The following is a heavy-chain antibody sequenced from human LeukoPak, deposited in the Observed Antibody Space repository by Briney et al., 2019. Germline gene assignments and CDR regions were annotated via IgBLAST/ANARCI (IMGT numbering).Heavy chain of an antibody. CDR2: IYSSANN. CDR1: GGSISPYY. J-gene: IGHJ4*02. D-gene: IGHD5-12*01. Sequence: SETLSLTCTVSGGSISPYYWSWIRQPPGKGLEWIGYIYSSANNNYNPSLKGRVTMSVDTSKNQFSLTLSSVTAADTAVYYCASSIVATITSFDYWGQGTLVTVSS. V-gene: IGHV4-59*08. CDR3: ASSIVATITSFDY.